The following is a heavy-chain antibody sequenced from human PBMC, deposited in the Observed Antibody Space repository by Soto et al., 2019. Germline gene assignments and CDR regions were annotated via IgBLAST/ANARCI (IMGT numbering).Heavy chain of an antibody. CDR3: ATGRVYYGSEY. Sequence: QVQLQESGPGLVKPSETLSLTCTFPGVSMSSYYWSWIRQPPGKGLEWMGYVYYSATTNWRPSLNYNPSLKSRVTISLDTSQNQFSLKLSSLTAADTAVYYCATGRVYYGSEYWGQGTPVTVSS. CDR1: GVSMSSYY. J-gene: IGHJ4*02. CDR2: VYYSATTNWRPSL. V-gene: IGHV4-59*01. D-gene: IGHD3-10*01.